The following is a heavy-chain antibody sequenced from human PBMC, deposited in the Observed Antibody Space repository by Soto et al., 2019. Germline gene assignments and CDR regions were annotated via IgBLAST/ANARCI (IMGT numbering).Heavy chain of an antibody. CDR3: ARGTINFDY. Sequence: GGSLRLSCAASGFTFGTYAMHWVRQAPGKGLEWVSYISSSGSPTYYADSVKGRFTISRDNAKNSLYLQMDSLRAEDTAVYYCARGTINFDYWGQGTLVTVSS. V-gene: IGHV3-48*01. J-gene: IGHJ4*02. CDR2: ISSSGSPT. CDR1: GFTFGTYA.